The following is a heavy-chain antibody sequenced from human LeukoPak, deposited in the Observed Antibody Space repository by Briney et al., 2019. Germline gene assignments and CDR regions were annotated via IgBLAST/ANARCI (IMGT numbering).Heavy chain of an antibody. V-gene: IGHV3-74*01. CDR1: GFTFSSYW. D-gene: IGHD6-13*01. J-gene: IGHJ6*04. CDR2: INSDGSST. Sequence: GGSLRLSCAASGFTFSSYWMHWVRQAPGKGLVWVSRINSDGSSTSYADSVKGRFTISRDNAKNTLYLQMNSLRAEDTAVYYCAKQQRIYYYYGMDVWGKGTTVTVSS. CDR3: AKQQRIYYYYGMDV.